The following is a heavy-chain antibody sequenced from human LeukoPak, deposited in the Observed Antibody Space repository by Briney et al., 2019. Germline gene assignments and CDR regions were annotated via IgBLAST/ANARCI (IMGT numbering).Heavy chain of an antibody. Sequence: GASVKVSCKASGGTFTAYYIHWVRQAPGQGLEWMGWINPNSGGANYAQNFQGRVTMTRDTSISTVYMELSRLRSDDTAVYYCARDLYCSSTSCPTRYYYGMDVWGQGTTVTVSS. V-gene: IGHV1-2*02. CDR2: INPNSGGA. CDR1: GGTFTAYY. J-gene: IGHJ6*02. CDR3: ARDLYCSSTSCPTRYYYGMDV. D-gene: IGHD2-2*01.